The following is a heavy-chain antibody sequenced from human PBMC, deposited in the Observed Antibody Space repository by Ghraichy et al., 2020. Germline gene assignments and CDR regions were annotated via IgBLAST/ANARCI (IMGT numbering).Heavy chain of an antibody. D-gene: IGHD2-15*01. V-gene: IGHV4-34*01. CDR2: INHSGST. CDR3: ATQRCSGGSCYRRYYFDY. J-gene: IGHJ4*02. Sequence: SETLSLTCAVYGGSFSGYYWSWIRQPPGKGLEWIGEINHSGSTNYNPSLKSRVTISVDTSKNQFSLRLSSVTAADTTVYYGATQRCSGGSCYRRYYFDYWGQGTLVTVSS. CDR1: GGSFSGYY.